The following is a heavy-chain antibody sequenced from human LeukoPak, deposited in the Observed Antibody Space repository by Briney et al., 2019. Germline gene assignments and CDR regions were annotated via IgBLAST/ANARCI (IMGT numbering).Heavy chain of an antibody. Sequence: SVKVSCKASGGTFSSYAISWVRQAPGQGLEWMGGIIPIFGTANYAQKFQGRVTITADESTSTAYMELSSLRSEDTAVYYCVRDQGGSSYRHAFDLWGQGTMITVSS. V-gene: IGHV1-69*13. CDR1: GGTFSSYA. D-gene: IGHD1-26*01. CDR3: VRDQGGSSYRHAFDL. J-gene: IGHJ3*01. CDR2: IIPIFGTA.